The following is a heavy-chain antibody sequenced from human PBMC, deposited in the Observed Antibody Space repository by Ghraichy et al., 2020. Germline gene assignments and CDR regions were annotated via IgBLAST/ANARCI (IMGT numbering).Heavy chain of an antibody. J-gene: IGHJ6*02. D-gene: IGHD2-15*01. CDR1: GGTVSSYA. CDR2: IIPIFGTP. CDR3: AREGCSGGSCYYPYYYGMDV. Sequence: SVKVSCKASGGTVSSYAISWVRQAPGQGLEWMGGIIPIFGTPNYAQKFQGRVTITTDESTTTAYMELSSLRSEDTAVYYCAREGCSGGSCYYPYYYGMDVWGPGTTVTVSS. V-gene: IGHV1-69*05.